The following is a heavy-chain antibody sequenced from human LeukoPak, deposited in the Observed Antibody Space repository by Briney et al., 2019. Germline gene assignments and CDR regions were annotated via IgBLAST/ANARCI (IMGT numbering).Heavy chain of an antibody. V-gene: IGHV4-34*01. D-gene: IGHD3-10*01. CDR1: GGSFSGYY. Sequence: SETLSLTCAVYGGSFSGYYWSWIRQPPGKGLEWIGEINHSGSTNYNPSPKSRVTISVDTSKNQFSLKLSSVTAADTAVYYCARVVIWFGELFPYYYYYMDAWGKGTTVTVSS. CDR2: INHSGST. J-gene: IGHJ6*03. CDR3: ARVVIWFGELFPYYYYYMDA.